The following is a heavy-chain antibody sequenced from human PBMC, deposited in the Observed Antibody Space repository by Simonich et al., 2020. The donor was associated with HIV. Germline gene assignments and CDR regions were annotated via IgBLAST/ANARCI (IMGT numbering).Heavy chain of an antibody. V-gene: IGHV4-38-2*02. D-gene: IGHD5-18*01. CDR2: ISHRGRT. J-gene: IGHJ4*02. CDR1: GYSISSGYS. Sequence: QVQLQESGPGLVKPSETLSLTCAVSGYSISSGYSVGCIRQPPGKGLEWIGSISHRGRTHHNPSLKGRVTIAGDTSKNQFSLRLRSVTAADTAVYYCAREGADTTMVNWGQGTLVTVSS. CDR3: AREGADTTMVN.